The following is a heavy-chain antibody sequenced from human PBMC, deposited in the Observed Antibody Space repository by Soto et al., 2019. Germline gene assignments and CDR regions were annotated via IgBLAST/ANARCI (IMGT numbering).Heavy chain of an antibody. V-gene: IGHV3-48*03. CDR3: ARGPYCGGDCYTGYFDY. CDR1: GFTFSSYE. D-gene: IGHD2-21*02. Sequence: GSLRLSCSASGFTFSSYEMNLVLQAPGKGLEWVSYISSSGSTIYYADSVKGRFTISRDNAKNSLYLQMNSLRAEDTAVYYCARGPYCGGDCYTGYFDYWGQGTLVTVSS. CDR2: ISSSGSTI. J-gene: IGHJ4*02.